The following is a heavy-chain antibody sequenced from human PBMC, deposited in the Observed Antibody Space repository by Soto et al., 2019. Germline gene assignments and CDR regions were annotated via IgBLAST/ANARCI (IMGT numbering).Heavy chain of an antibody. D-gene: IGHD3-10*01. CDR2: ISSSGSTI. J-gene: IGHJ6*03. V-gene: IGHV3-11*01. Sequence: QVQLVESGGGLVKPGGSLRLSCAASGFTFSDYYMSWIRQAPGKGLEWVSYISSSGSTIYYADSVKGRFTISRDNAKNSLYLKMNSLSAEDKAVYYCAWFGEPNYYYMDVWGKGTTVTVSS. CDR3: AWFGEPNYYYMDV. CDR1: GFTFSDYY.